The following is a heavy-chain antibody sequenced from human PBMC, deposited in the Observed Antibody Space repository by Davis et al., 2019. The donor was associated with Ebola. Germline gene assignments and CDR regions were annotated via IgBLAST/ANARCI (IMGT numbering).Heavy chain of an antibody. D-gene: IGHD4-17*01. Sequence: GESLKTSCAASGFTFSDYYMSWIRQAPGKGLEWVSYISGGGRTIYYADPVKGRFTMSRDNAKNSLYLQMNSLRAEDTAVYYCARDFRYGEEGDYWGQGTLVTVSS. V-gene: IGHV3-11*04. CDR3: ARDFRYGEEGDY. CDR2: ISGGGRTI. J-gene: IGHJ4*02. CDR1: GFTFSDYY.